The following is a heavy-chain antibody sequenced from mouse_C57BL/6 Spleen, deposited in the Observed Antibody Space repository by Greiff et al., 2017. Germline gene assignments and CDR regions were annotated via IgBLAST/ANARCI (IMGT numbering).Heavy chain of an antibody. Sequence: VQLQQSDAELVKPGASVKISCKVSGYTFTDHTIHWMKQRPEQGLEWIGYIYPRDGSTKYNEKVKGKAKLTADKSSSTAYMQLNSLTSEDSAVYFCARWDYYGRGFAYWGQGTLVTVAA. D-gene: IGHD1-1*01. V-gene: IGHV1-78*01. CDR3: ARWDYYGRGFAY. J-gene: IGHJ3*01. CDR2: IYPRDGST. CDR1: GYTFTDHT.